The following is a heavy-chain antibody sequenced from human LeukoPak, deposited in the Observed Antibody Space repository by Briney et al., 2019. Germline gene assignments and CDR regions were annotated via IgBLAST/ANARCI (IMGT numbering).Heavy chain of an antibody. V-gene: IGHV3-11*04. D-gene: IGHD3-10*02. Sequence: SGGSLRLSCAASGFTFSDYYMSWIRQAPGKGLEWVSYISSSGNTTYHADSVKGRFTISRDNAKNSLYLQMSSLRAEDTAVYYCTIDVPSHPQQIDYWGQGILVTVSS. CDR2: ISSSGNTT. CDR1: GFTFSDYY. J-gene: IGHJ4*02. CDR3: TIDVPSHPQQIDY.